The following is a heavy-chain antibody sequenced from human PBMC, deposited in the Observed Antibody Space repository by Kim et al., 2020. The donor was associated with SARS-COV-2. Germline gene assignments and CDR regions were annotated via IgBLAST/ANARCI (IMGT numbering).Heavy chain of an antibody. J-gene: IGHJ4*02. D-gene: IGHD5-12*01. CDR1: GFTFSTYP. Sequence: GGSLRLSCAASGFTFSTYPITWVRQASEKGLEWVSSIISSGGTTYYADSVEGRFTVSRDNSKNTVYLQMNSLRGDDTAIYYCAKGRSGFEPDYWGQGTLVTVSS. V-gene: IGHV3-23*01. CDR3: AKGRSGFEPDY. CDR2: IISSGGTT.